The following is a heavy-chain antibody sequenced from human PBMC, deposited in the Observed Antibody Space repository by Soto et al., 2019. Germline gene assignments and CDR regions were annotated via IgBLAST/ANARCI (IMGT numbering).Heavy chain of an antibody. V-gene: IGHV3-7*01. CDR1: GFTFSSYW. D-gene: IGHD3-10*01. Sequence: PGGSLRLSCAASGFTFSSYWMSWVRQAPGKGLEWVANIKQDGSEKYYVDSVKGRFTISRDNAKNSLYLQMNSLRAEDTAVYYCARREYYYGSGSGYYYYVMDVWGQGPTVTVS. CDR3: ARREYYYGSGSGYYYYVMDV. CDR2: IKQDGSEK. J-gene: IGHJ6*02.